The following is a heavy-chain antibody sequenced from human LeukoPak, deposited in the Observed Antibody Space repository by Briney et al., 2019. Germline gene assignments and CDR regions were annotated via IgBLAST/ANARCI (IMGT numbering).Heavy chain of an antibody. J-gene: IGHJ5*02. V-gene: IGHV3-20*04. CDR3: ARDRNSRRRWELLTRVGPNWFDP. Sequence: GGSLRLSCAASGFTFDDYGMSWVRQAPGKGLEWVSGINWNGGSTGYADSVKGRFTISRDNAKNSLYLQMNSPRVEDTALYYCARDRNSRRRWELLTRVGPNWFDPWGQGTLVTVSS. CDR1: GFTFDDYG. CDR2: INWNGGST. D-gene: IGHD1-26*01.